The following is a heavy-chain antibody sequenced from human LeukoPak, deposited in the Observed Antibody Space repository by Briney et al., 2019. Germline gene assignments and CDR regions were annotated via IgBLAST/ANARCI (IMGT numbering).Heavy chain of an antibody. Sequence: QSGGSLRLSCAASGFTFSSYAMSWVRQAPGKGLEWVSVISSGGTPYYADSVKGRFTISRDSSENTLYLQMHSLRAEDTAVYYCARGGAGYAFDYWGQGTLVTVSS. V-gene: IGHV3-66*02. D-gene: IGHD5-12*01. CDR3: ARGGAGYAFDY. J-gene: IGHJ4*02. CDR2: ISSGGTP. CDR1: GFTFSSYA.